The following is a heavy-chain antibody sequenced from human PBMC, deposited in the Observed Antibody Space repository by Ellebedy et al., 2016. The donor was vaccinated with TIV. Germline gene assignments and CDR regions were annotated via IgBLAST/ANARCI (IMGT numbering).Heavy chain of an antibody. Sequence: SVKVSCXASGGTFNNYDINWVRQAPGQGLEWMGRIIPLVDAPNYAQKFQGGVTITADKSTRTAYMELSSLRSEDTALYYCARRLDRTDAFDIWGQGTMVTVSS. D-gene: IGHD1-1*01. J-gene: IGHJ3*02. CDR3: ARRLDRTDAFDI. CDR2: IIPLVDAP. CDR1: GGTFNNYD. V-gene: IGHV1-69*04.